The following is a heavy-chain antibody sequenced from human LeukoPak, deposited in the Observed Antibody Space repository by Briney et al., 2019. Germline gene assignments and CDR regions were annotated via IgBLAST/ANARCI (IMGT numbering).Heavy chain of an antibody. V-gene: IGHV1-69*13. J-gene: IGHJ4*02. CDR2: IIPIFGTA. CDR1: GGTFSSYA. D-gene: IGHD5-18*01. CDR3: ARGERGYSYGHLDY. Sequence: ASVKVSCKASGGTFSSYAISWVRQAPGQGLEWMGGIIPIFGTANYAQKFQGRVTITADESTSTAYIELSSLRSEDTAVYYCARGERGYSYGHLDYWGQGTLVTVSS.